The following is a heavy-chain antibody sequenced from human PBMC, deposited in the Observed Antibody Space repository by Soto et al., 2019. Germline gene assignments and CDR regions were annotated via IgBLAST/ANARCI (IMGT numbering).Heavy chain of an antibody. V-gene: IGHV4-31*03. CDR2: IYDSESA. CDR3: ARASSSSSAADY. Sequence: QVQLQESGPGLVKPSQTLSLTCSVSGESISSGGYYWSWIRHHPGKGLEWIGYIYDSESAYYNPSLTCRVTISMDTSKNHFAMRLRSVTAADTAVYYCARASSSSSAADYWGQGTLATVSS. J-gene: IGHJ4*02. CDR1: GESISSGGYY. D-gene: IGHD6-6*01.